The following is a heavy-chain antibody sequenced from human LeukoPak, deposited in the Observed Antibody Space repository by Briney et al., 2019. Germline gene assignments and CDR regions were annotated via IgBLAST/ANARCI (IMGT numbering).Heavy chain of an antibody. CDR3: GREEPGKRGGENWFDP. J-gene: IGHJ5*02. D-gene: IGHD1-14*01. CDR2: IYYSGST. Sequence: SETLSLTCTVSGGSISSGGYYWSWIRQHPGKGLEWIGYIYYSGSTYYNPSLKSRVTISVDTSKNQFSLKLSSVTAAATAVYDCGREEPGKRGGENWFDPWGQGTLVTVSS. CDR1: GGSISSGGYY. V-gene: IGHV4-31*03.